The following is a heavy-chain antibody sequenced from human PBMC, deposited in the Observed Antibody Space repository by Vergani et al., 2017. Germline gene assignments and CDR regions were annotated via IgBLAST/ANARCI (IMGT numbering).Heavy chain of an antibody. CDR3: ARGGQALVRGVIHYYYYMDV. CDR1: GGSFSGYY. D-gene: IGHD3-10*01. CDR2: INHSGST. V-gene: IGHV4-34*01. J-gene: IGHJ6*03. Sequence: QVQLQQWGAGLLKPSETLSLTCAVYGGSFSGYYWSWIRQPPGKGLEWIGEINHSGSTNYNPSLKSRVTISVDTSKNQFSLKLSSVTAADTAVYYCARGGQALVRGVIHYYYYMDVWGKGTTVTVSS.